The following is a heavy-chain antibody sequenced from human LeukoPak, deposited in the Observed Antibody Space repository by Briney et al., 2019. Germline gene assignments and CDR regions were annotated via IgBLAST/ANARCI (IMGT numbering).Heavy chain of an antibody. J-gene: IGHJ4*02. CDR1: GGTFSSYA. V-gene: IGHV1-69*13. D-gene: IGHD6-6*01. Sequence: GASVKVSCKASGGTFSSYAISWVRQAPGQGLEWMGGIIPIFGTANYAQKFQGRVTITADESTSTAYMELSSLRSEDTAVYYCARESPSIAARYFDNWGQGTLVTVSS. CDR3: ARESPSIAARYFDN. CDR2: IIPIFGTA.